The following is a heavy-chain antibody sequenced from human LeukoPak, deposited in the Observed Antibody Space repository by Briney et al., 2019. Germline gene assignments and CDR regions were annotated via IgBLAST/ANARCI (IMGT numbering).Heavy chain of an antibody. V-gene: IGHV4-39*07. CDR3: ARDHSYGFGPWFDP. CDR1: GGSISSSSYY. J-gene: IGHJ5*02. D-gene: IGHD5-18*01. Sequence: SETLSLTCTVSGGSISSSSYYWGWIRQPPGKGLEWIGSIYYSGSTYYNPSLKSRVTISLDTSKNQFSLELGSVTAADTAIYYCARDHSYGFGPWFDPWGQGTLVTVSS. CDR2: IYYSGST.